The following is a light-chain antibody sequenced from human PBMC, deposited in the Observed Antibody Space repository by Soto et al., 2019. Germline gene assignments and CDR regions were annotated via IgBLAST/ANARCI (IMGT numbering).Light chain of an antibody. CDR1: QSVNSNY. J-gene: IGKJ4*01. Sequence: EIVLTQSPGTLSLSPGERATLSGSASQSVNSNYLVWYQQNPGQAPRLLIYGSSIRATGIPDRFSGSGSGTDFTLTISRLEPEDFAVYYCQQRSNWPLTFGGGTKVDIK. CDR3: QQRSNWPLT. V-gene: IGKV3D-20*02. CDR2: GSS.